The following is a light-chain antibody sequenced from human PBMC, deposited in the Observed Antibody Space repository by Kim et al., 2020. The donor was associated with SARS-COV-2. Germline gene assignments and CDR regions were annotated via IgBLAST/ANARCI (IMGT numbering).Light chain of an antibody. CDR2: GNS. V-gene: IGLV1-40*01. CDR3: QSYDSSLRGV. Sequence: QSVLTQPPSVSGAPGHRVTISCTGSSSNIGAGYDVHWYQQLPGTAPKHLIYGNSNRPSGVPDRFSGSKFGTSASLAITGLQAEDEADYYSQSYDSSLRGVFGGGTKLTVL. J-gene: IGLJ3*02. CDR1: SSNIGAGYD.